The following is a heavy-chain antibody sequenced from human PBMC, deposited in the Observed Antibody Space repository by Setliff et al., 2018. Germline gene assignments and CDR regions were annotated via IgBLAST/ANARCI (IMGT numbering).Heavy chain of an antibody. CDR2: VYYSGYT. CDR3: ARVDFTMIQGVLGL. J-gene: IGHJ1*01. CDR1: GGSVSSTSHY. Sequence: SETLSLTCNVSGGSVSSTSHYWGWIRQPPGKGMEWIGSVYYSGYTYYNPSLQSRVTISVGMSKNQFSMKLTSVTAADTAAYYCARVDFTMIQGVLGLWGQGTLVTVSS. D-gene: IGHD3-10*01. V-gene: IGHV4-39*07.